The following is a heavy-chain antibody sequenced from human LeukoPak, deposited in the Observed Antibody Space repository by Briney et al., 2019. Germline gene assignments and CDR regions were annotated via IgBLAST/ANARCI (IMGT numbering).Heavy chain of an antibody. D-gene: IGHD2-2*01. CDR3: ARGYCSSTSCFRLMDV. Sequence: SETLSLTCTVSGGSISSGVYYWSWIRQHPGKGLEWIGYIYYSGSTYYNPSLKSRVTISVDTSKNQFSLKLSSVTAADTAVYYCARGYCSSTSCFRLMDVWGKGTTVTVSS. V-gene: IGHV4-31*03. CDR1: GGSISSGVYY. J-gene: IGHJ6*03. CDR2: IYYSGST.